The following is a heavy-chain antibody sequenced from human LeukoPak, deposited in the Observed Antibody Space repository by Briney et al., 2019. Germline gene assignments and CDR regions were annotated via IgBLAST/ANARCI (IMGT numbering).Heavy chain of an antibody. V-gene: IGHV4-31*03. CDR2: IYYSGST. D-gene: IGHD3-22*01. J-gene: IGHJ6*02. CDR1: GGSISSGGYY. CDR3: ARDSYYDLNNQGNYYYGMDV. Sequence: SQTLSLTCTVSGGSISSGGYYWSWIRQHPGKGLEWIGCIYYSGSTYYNPSLKSRVTISVDTSKNQFSLKLSSVTAADTAVYYCARDSYYDLNNQGNYYYGMDVWGQGTTVTVSS.